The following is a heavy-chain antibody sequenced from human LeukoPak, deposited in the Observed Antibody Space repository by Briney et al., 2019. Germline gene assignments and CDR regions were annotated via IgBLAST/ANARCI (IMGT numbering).Heavy chain of an antibody. Sequence: SETLSLTCTVSGGSISSYYWSWIRQPPGKGLEWIWYIYYIGSSNYNPSLKSGVTISVDTSKNQFSLKLSSVTAADTAVYYCAKTAVEPYYYYGMDVWGQGTTVTVSS. V-gene: IGHV4-59*01. CDR1: GGSISSYY. J-gene: IGHJ6*02. CDR3: AKTAVEPYYYYGMDV. D-gene: IGHD6-19*01. CDR2: IYYIGSS.